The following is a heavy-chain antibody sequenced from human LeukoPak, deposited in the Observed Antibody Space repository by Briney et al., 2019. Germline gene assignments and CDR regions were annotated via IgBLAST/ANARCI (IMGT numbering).Heavy chain of an antibody. J-gene: IGHJ4*02. CDR1: GFTFSSYA. V-gene: IGHV3-23*01. Sequence: PGGSLRLSCAASGFTFSSYAMSWVRQAPGKGLEWVSAISGGGGGTYYADSVKGRFTISRDNSKNTLYLQMNSLRAEDTAVYYCARGSYYFDYWGQGTLVTVSS. CDR2: ISGGGGGT. D-gene: IGHD3-10*01. CDR3: ARGSYYFDY.